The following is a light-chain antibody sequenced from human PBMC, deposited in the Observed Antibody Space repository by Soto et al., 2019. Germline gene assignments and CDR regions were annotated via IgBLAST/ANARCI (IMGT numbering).Light chain of an antibody. V-gene: IGKV3-15*01. CDR1: QMVGTN. CDR2: GAS. CDR3: QQYDTWPRT. J-gene: IGKJ1*01. Sequence: EIVMTRFPASLSCPPGEGPTPSCRASQMVGTNFAWYLQKPGQAPRLLIYGASTRATAVPARFTASGSGTEFTLSISSLQSDDFGVYYCQQYDTWPRTFGQGTKVEIK.